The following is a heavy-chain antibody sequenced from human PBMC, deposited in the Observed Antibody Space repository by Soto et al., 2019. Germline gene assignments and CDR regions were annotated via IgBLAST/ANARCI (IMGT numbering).Heavy chain of an antibody. CDR1: EGYIISSSYY. CDR2: IYYSGST. D-gene: IGHD5-12*01. V-gene: IGHV4-39*01. Sequence: VSEGYIISSSYYRVWKSKPPGKGLEWIGSIYYSGSTYYNPSLKSRVTISVDTSKNQFSLKLSSVTAADTAVYYCARHTSVDIVATILRYFDYWGQGTLVTVSS. J-gene: IGHJ4*02. CDR3: ARHTSVDIVATILRYFDY.